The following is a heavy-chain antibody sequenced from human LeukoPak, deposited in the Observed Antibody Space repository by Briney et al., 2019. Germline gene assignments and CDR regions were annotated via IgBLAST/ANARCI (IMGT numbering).Heavy chain of an antibody. V-gene: IGHV4-31*03. Sequence: SETLSLTCTVSGGSISSGGYYWSWIRQHPGKGLEWIGYIYYSGSTYYNPSLKSRVTISVDTSKNQFSLKLSSVTAADTAVYYCASGAAGRIEYRGQGTLVTVSS. CDR1: GGSISSGGYY. CDR3: ASGAAGRIEY. D-gene: IGHD6-13*01. CDR2: IYYSGST. J-gene: IGHJ4*02.